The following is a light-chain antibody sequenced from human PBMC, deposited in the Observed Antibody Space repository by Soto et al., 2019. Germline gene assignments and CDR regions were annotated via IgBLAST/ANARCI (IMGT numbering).Light chain of an antibody. CDR3: RLYSSNGSLI. J-gene: IGLJ1*01. CDR2: DVN. CDR1: TTDIDNYDT. V-gene: IGLV2-18*01. Sequence: QCSLTLPNSVSGSPGPSFTMACTATTTDIDNYDTVSSYQQPPGTAPKLIIYDVNNRPSGAPDRFSGSKSGNTASRTISGLQAEDETDYFCRLYSSNGSLIFGPGTKVTVL.